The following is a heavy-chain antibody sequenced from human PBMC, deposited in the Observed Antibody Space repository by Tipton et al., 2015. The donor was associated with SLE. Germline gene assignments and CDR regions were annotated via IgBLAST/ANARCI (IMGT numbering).Heavy chain of an antibody. V-gene: IGHV3-48*03. CDR2: INSGGDTR. Sequence: SLRLSCAAPGFTFSNYAMYWVRQAPGKGLEWISYINSGGDTRYADSVKGRFTISRDNARNSVYLQMNSLRVDDTAVYFCARERSNCGGDCNDYWGQGTLVTVSS. D-gene: IGHD2-21*01. CDR3: ARERSNCGGDCNDY. CDR1: GFTFSNYA. J-gene: IGHJ4*02.